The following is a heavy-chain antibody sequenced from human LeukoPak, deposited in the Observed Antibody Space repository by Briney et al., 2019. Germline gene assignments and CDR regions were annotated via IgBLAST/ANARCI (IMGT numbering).Heavy chain of an antibody. CDR1: GGSISSYY. Sequence: PSETLSLTCTVSGGSISSYYWSWIRQPPGKGLEWIGYIYYSGSTNYNPSLKSRVTISVDTSKNQCSLKVNSVTAADTAVYYCARVNNWNTQGYYYMDVWGKGTTVTVSS. J-gene: IGHJ6*03. V-gene: IGHV4-59*08. D-gene: IGHD1-20*01. CDR3: ARVNNWNTQGYYYMDV. CDR2: IYYSGST.